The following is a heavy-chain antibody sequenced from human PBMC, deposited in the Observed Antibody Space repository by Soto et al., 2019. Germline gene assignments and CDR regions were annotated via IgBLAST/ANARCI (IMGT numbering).Heavy chain of an antibody. CDR1: GYTFTSYG. CDR2: ISAHNGNT. D-gene: IGHD1-1*01. V-gene: IGHV1-18*01. Sequence: QVHLVQSGAEVKKPGASVKVSCKASGYTFTSYGITWVRQAPGQGLEWMGWISAHNGNTDYAQKLPGRVIVTRDTSTSTAYMELTRLRSDDTAVYYCARGRYGDYWGQGALVTVSS. J-gene: IGHJ4*02. CDR3: ARGRYGDY.